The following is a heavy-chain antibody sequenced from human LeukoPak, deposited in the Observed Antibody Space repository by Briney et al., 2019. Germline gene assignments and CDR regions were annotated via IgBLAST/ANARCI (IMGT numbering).Heavy chain of an antibody. CDR1: GGSLSISSYY. CDR3: ARVSWFPGTSYYSMAV. J-gene: IGHJ6*03. D-gene: IGHD1-1*01. CDR2: IYYSGST. V-gene: IGHV4-39*07. Sequence: SETLSLTCTVSGGSLSISSYYWGWIRQPPGKGLEWIGSIYYSGSTYYNPSLKRRVTVSVDPSKNQFSRKLSSVIAADPGVYYCARVSWFPGTSYYSMAVWGKGTTVTVSS.